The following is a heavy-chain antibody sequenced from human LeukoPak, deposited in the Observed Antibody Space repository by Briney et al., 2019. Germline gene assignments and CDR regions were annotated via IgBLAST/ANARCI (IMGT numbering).Heavy chain of an antibody. CDR2: IKNEGGDI. CDR3: ATYINWVAGDV. D-gene: IGHD1-1*01. CDR1: GFAFSNSW. Sequence: GGSLRLSCAASGFAFSNSWMSWVRQAPGKGLEWVANIKNEGGDIHYVDSVKGRFTISRDNAKDSLYLQMNSLRAEDRAVYYCATYINWVAGDVWGQGTTVTVSS. J-gene: IGHJ6*02. V-gene: IGHV3-7*01.